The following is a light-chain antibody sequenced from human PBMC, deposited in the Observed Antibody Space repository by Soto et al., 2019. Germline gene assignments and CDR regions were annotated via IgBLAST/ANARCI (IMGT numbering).Light chain of an antibody. V-gene: IGKV3-20*01. Sequence: IVLTQSPATLSVSPGERATLSCRASQGVSSHLAWYQQKPGQPPRLLIYGASSRATGIPDRFSGSGSGTDFTLTISRLEPEDFAVYYCQHYGSSPETFGQGTKVDIK. CDR1: QGVSSH. CDR3: QHYGSSPET. CDR2: GAS. J-gene: IGKJ1*01.